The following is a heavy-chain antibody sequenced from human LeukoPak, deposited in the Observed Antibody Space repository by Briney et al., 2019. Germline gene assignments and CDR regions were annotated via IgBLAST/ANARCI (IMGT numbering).Heavy chain of an antibody. D-gene: IGHD3-10*01. CDR3: AKHYGSGSYRTNWFDP. CDR2: ISGSGGST. CDR1: GFTFSSYA. V-gene: IGHV3-23*01. Sequence: GGSLRLSCAASGFTFSSYAMSWVRQAPGKGLEWVSDISGSGGSTYYADSVKGRFTISRDNSKNTLYLQMNSLRAEDTAVYYCAKHYGSGSYRTNWFDPWGQGTLVTVSS. J-gene: IGHJ5*02.